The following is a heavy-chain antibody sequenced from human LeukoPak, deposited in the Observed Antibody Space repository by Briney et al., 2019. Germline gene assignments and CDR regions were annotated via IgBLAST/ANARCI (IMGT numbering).Heavy chain of an antibody. CDR2: IWSDGNNK. Sequence: GGSLRLSCAATGFTFSTYGMHWVRQAPGKGLEWVAVIWSDGNNKFYADSVKGRFTFSRDNSRNTLSLQMNSLRAEDTAIYYCVKERGPFDAFDIWGQGTMVTVSS. CDR1: GFTFSTYG. CDR3: VKERGPFDAFDI. V-gene: IGHV3-33*06. J-gene: IGHJ3*02.